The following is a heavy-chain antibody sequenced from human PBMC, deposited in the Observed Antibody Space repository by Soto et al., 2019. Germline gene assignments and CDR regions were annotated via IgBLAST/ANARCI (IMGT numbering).Heavy chain of an antibody. D-gene: IGHD5-12*01. Sequence: GASVKVSCKAPGYTCTSYGISSVRQAPGQGLEWMGWISAYNGNTNYAQKLQGRVTMTTDTSTSTAYMELRSLRSDDTAVYYCARELGGGYDSYYYYYYMDVWGKGTTVTVSS. CDR3: ARELGGGYDSYYYYYYMDV. CDR2: ISAYNGNT. CDR1: GYTCTSYG. V-gene: IGHV1-18*01. J-gene: IGHJ6*03.